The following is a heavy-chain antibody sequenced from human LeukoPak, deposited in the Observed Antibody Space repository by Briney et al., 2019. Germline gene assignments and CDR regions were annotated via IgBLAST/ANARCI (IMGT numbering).Heavy chain of an antibody. Sequence: GGSLRLSCAASGFTFSSFWMTWVRQAPGKGPEWVANINQDGSEKYYVDSVKGRFTISRDNAKNSVYLQMNSLRAENTAEYYCARDGGVSGYDLLDYWGQGTLVTVSS. CDR3: ARDGGVSGYDLLDY. J-gene: IGHJ4*02. CDR1: GFTFSSFW. D-gene: IGHD5-12*01. CDR2: INQDGSEK. V-gene: IGHV3-7*01.